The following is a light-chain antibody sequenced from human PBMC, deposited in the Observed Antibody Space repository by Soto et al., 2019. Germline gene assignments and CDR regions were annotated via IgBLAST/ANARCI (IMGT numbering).Light chain of an antibody. CDR2: KAS. CDR3: QHYNSYPEA. V-gene: IGKV1-5*03. CDR1: QTISSW. J-gene: IGKJ1*01. Sequence: DIHMTQSPSTLSGSVGYIVTITCRASQTISSWLAWYQKKTGKAPKLLIYKASTLKSGVPSRVSGSGYGTELTLTISSMQNDDFETYYCQHYNSYPEAFGQGTQVDI.